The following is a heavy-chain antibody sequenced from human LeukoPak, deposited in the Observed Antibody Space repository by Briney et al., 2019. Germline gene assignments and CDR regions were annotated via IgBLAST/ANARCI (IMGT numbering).Heavy chain of an antibody. J-gene: IGHJ4*02. Sequence: GGSLRLSCAASGFTFSSYSMNWVRQAPGKGLEWVSSISSSSSYIYYADSVKGRFTIPRDNAKNSLYLQMNSLRAEDTAVYYCARDRAPYDSSGYPYYFDYWGQGTLVTVSS. CDR1: GFTFSSYS. V-gene: IGHV3-21*01. CDR2: ISSSSSYI. D-gene: IGHD3-22*01. CDR3: ARDRAPYDSSGYPYYFDY.